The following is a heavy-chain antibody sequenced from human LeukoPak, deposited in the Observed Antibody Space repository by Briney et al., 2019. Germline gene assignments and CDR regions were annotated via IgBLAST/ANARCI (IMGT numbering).Heavy chain of an antibody. Sequence: GGSLTLSCAASGFTFSSYSMNWVRQAPGKGLEWVSSISSSSSYIYYADSVKGRFTISRDNAKNSLYLQMNSLRAEDTAVYYCARDLVATRLPRVIGPGYWGQGTLVTVSS. D-gene: IGHD3-16*02. CDR2: ISSSSSYI. J-gene: IGHJ4*02. V-gene: IGHV3-21*01. CDR1: GFTFSSYS. CDR3: ARDLVATRLPRVIGPGY.